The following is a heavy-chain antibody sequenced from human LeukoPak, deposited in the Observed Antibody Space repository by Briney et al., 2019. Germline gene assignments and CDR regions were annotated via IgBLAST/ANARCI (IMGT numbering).Heavy chain of an antibody. D-gene: IGHD4-11*01. CDR2: IYYSESN. CDR3: ARDKGRLQP. Sequence: SETLSLTCTVSGGSISSGDYYWSWIRQPPGTGLEWIGYIYYSESNYYNPSLNSRVTISVDTSKHQFSLKLSSVTAADTAVYYCARDKGRLQPWGQGTLVTVSS. CDR1: GGSISSGDYY. J-gene: IGHJ5*02. V-gene: IGHV4-30-4*08.